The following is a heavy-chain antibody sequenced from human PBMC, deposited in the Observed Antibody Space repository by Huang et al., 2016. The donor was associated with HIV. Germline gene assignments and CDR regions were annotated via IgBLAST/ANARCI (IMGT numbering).Heavy chain of an antibody. CDR3: ARGVAVTGGGAFDI. J-gene: IGHJ3*02. CDR2: INTKTGEP. Sequence: QVQLVQSGSELKKPGASVKVSCRASGYTFINYAMNWVRQAPGQGLEWLGWINTKTGEPAYAQGFTGRFVFSLDTSVRTAYLQISSLKADDTGVYYCARGVAVTGGGAFDIWGQGTMVTVSS. CDR1: GYTFINYA. V-gene: IGHV7-4-1*02. D-gene: IGHD6-19*01.